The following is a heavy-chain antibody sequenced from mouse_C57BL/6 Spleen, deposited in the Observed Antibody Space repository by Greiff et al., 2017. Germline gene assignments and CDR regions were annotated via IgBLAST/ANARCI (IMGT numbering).Heavy chain of an antibody. CDR3: ARAISIYYGNYFDY. V-gene: IGHV5-17*01. D-gene: IGHD2-1*01. CDR2: ISSGSSTI. J-gene: IGHJ2*01. CDR1: GFTFSDYG. Sequence: EVQVVESGGGLVKPGGSLKLSCAASGFTFSDYGMHWVRQAPEKGLEWVAYISSGSSTIYYADTVKGRFTISRDNATNTLFLQITSLRSEDTAMYYCARAISIYYGNYFDYWGQGTTLTVSS.